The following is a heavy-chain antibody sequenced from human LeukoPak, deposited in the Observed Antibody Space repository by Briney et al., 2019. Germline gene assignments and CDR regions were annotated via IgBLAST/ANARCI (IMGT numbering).Heavy chain of an antibody. V-gene: IGHV3-7*01. CDR3: ARDGEYCSSTSCYWDYYYYYMDV. CDR1: GFTFSSYW. J-gene: IGHJ6*03. D-gene: IGHD2-2*01. CDR2: IKQDGSEK. Sequence: GGSLRLSCAVSGFTFSSYWMSWVRQAPGKGLEWVANIKQDGSEKYYVDSVRGRFTISRDNAKNSLYLQMNSLRAEDTAVYYCARDGEYCSSTSCYWDYYYYYMDVWGKGTTVTVSS.